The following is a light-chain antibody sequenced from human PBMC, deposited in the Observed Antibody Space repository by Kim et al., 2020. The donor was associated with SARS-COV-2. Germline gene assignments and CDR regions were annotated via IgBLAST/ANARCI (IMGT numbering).Light chain of an antibody. J-gene: IGKJ1*01. V-gene: IGKV3-15*01. CDR3: QQYNNWPQT. CDR2: GAS. CDR1: QSVSSN. Sequence: EIVMTHSPATLSVSPWERATLSCRASQSVSSNLAWYQQKPGQAPRLLIYGASTRATGVPARFSGSGSGTEFTLTILSLQSEDFAIYYCQQYNNWPQTFGQGTKVDIK.